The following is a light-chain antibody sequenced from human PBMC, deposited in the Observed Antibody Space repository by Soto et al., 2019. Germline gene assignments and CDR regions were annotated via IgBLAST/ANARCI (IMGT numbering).Light chain of an antibody. CDR3: QHRHSYPIT. Sequence: DIQLTQSPSFLSASVGDRVTITCRASQGISSLLAWYQQKPGKAPKLLIHTASTLQSGVPSRFSGSGSGTEFTLTISSLQPEDFATYYCQHRHSYPITFGQGTRQEIK. J-gene: IGKJ5*01. CDR2: TAS. CDR1: QGISSL. V-gene: IGKV1-9*01.